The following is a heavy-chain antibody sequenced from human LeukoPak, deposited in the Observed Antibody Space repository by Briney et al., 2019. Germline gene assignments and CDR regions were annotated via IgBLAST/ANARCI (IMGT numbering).Heavy chain of an antibody. V-gene: IGHV4-61*02. CDR3: ARHDAFDI. J-gene: IGHJ3*02. CDR2: IYTSGST. CDR1: GGSISSDNIY. Sequence: SETLSLTCTVSGGSISSDNIYWSWVRQPAGKGLEWIGRIYTSGSTNYNPSLESRVTISVDTSKNPLSLKLSSVTAADTAVYYCARHDAFDIWGQGTMVTVSS.